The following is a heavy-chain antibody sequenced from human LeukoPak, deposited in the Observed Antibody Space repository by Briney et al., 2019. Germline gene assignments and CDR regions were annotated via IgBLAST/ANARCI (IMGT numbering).Heavy chain of an antibody. Sequence: ASVKVSCKASGYTFTSYYMHWVRQAPGQGLEWMGIINPSGGSTSYAQKFQGRVTMTRDMSTSTVYMELSSLRSEDTAVYYCARDGGWGDIVATIQLRYYYYYMDVWGKGTTVTVSS. V-gene: IGHV1-46*01. CDR2: INPSGGST. CDR1: GYTFTSYY. CDR3: ARDGGWGDIVATIQLRYYYYYMDV. J-gene: IGHJ6*03. D-gene: IGHD5-12*01.